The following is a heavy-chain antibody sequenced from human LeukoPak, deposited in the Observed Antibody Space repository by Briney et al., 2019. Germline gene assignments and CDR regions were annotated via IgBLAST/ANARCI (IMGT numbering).Heavy chain of an antibody. Sequence: GASVKVSCKASGGTFSSYAISWVRQAPGQGLEWMGGIIPIFGTANYAQKFQGRVTITTDESTSTAYMELSSLRSEDTAVYYCARGYCSSTSCYILPHWGQGTLVTVSS. D-gene: IGHD2-2*02. CDR3: ARGYCSSTSCYILPH. CDR2: IIPIFGTA. V-gene: IGHV1-69*05. CDR1: GGTFSSYA. J-gene: IGHJ4*02.